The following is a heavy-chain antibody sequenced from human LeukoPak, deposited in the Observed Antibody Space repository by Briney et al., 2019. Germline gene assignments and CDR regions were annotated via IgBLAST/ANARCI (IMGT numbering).Heavy chain of an antibody. J-gene: IGHJ4*02. CDR2: INSDGSST. CDR1: GFTFSSYW. V-gene: IGHV3-74*01. D-gene: IGHD6-6*01. Sequence: GGSLRLSCAASGFTFSSYWMHWVRQAPGKGLGWVSRINSDGSSTSYADSVKGRFTISRDTAKNTLYLQMNSLTAKDTAVQYCARGDPMDKRSMDYWGQGTLVTVSA. CDR3: ARGDPMDKRSMDY.